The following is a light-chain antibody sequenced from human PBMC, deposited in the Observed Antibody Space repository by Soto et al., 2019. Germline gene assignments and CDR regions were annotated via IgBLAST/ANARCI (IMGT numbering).Light chain of an antibody. CDR3: CSYGGGNNFYV. CDR1: SSDIGTYDY. Sequence: ALTQPPSASGSPGQSVTISCTGTSSDIGTYDYVSWYQHLPDKAPKLIIYEVSKRPSGVPDRFSGSKSGNTASLTVSGLQAADEGDYYCCSYGGGNNFYVFGTGTKVTVL. V-gene: IGLV2-8*01. CDR2: EVS. J-gene: IGLJ1*01.